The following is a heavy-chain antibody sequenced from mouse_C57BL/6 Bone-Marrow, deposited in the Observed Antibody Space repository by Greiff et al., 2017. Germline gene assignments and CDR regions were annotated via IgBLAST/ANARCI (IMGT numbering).Heavy chain of an antibody. CDR3: GAYSNYYFDY. CDR2: IYPRDGST. Sequence: VQLQESGPELVKPGASVKLSCKASGYTFTSYDINWVKQRPGQGLEWIGWIYPRDGSTKYNEKFKGKATLTVDTSSSTAYMDLHSLTSEDSAVSYCGAYSNYYFDYWGQGTTLTVSS. D-gene: IGHD2-5*01. CDR1: GYTFTSYD. V-gene: IGHV1-85*01. J-gene: IGHJ2*01.